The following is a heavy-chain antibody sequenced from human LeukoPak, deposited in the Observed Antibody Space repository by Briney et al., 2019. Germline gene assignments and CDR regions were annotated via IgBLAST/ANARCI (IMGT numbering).Heavy chain of an antibody. J-gene: IGHJ4*02. D-gene: IGHD3-22*01. CDR2: ISSYNDNT. V-gene: IGHV1-18*01. CDR3: ARVVSSGYLNPVDY. CDR1: GYTFISYG. Sequence: ASVKVSCKASGYTFISYGISWVRQAPGQGLEWMGWISSYNDNTNYAQKLQGRVTMTTDTSTSTAYMELRSLRSDDTAVYYCARVVSSGYLNPVDYWGQGTLVTVSS.